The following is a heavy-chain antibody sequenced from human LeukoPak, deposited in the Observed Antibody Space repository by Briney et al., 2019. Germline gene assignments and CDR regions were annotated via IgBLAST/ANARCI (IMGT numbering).Heavy chain of an antibody. CDR2: ISGYSGNT. CDR3: ARDRTADYYYGMDV. D-gene: IGHD4-17*01. Sequence: ASVMVSCKASNFTDTGYGISWVRPAPGQGLEWMGWISGYSGNTDYAQKFRGRVTMTSDTSTSTAYIELRSLRSDDTAVYYCARDRTADYYYGMDVWGQGTTVTVSS. J-gene: IGHJ6*02. CDR1: NFTDTGYG. V-gene: IGHV1-18*01.